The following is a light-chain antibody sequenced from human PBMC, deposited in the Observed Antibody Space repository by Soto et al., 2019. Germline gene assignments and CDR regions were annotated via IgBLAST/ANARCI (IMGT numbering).Light chain of an antibody. CDR1: QSPLHSNGYHY. V-gene: IGKV2-28*01. J-gene: IGKJ1*01. CDR2: LGS. Sequence: DIVMTQSPLSLPVTPGEPASISCRSSQSPLHSNGYHYLDWYVQKPGQSPQLLIYLGSNRASGVPDRFSGSGSGTDFTLKISRVEAEDVGVYYCMQALHTPWTFGQGTKVEIK. CDR3: MQALHTPWT.